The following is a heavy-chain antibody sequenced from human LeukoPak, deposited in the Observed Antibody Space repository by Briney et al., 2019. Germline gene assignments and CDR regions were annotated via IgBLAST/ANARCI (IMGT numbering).Heavy chain of an antibody. J-gene: IGHJ4*02. D-gene: IGHD4-23*01. V-gene: IGHV4-59*01. CDR3: ARAKGCTVVNVDY. CDR2: IYYSEST. Sequence: SETLSLTCCVSGGPISSYYWTWIQQPPAKVREWIVYIYYSESTNYKPSVKSRLTISRDTPKNQFSLKLSSVTAADAAVYYCARAKGCTVVNVDYWGQGTLVTVSS. CDR1: GGPISSYY.